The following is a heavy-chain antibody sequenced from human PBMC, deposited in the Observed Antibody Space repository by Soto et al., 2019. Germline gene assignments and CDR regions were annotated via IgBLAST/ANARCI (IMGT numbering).Heavy chain of an antibody. V-gene: IGHV1-69*01. J-gene: IGHJ3*02. D-gene: IGHD1-20*01. CDR1: GGTFSSYA. CDR3: AREGAVGSITGTYGGAFDI. Sequence: QVQLVQSGAEVKKPGSSVKVSCKASGGTFSSYAISWVRQAPGQGLEWMGGIIPIFGTANYAQKFQGRVTITADECTSTAYMELSSLRYEETAVYYCAREGAVGSITGTYGGAFDIWGQGTMVTVSS. CDR2: IIPIFGTA.